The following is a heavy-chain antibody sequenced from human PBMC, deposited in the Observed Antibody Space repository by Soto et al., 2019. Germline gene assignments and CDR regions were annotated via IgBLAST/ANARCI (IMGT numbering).Heavy chain of an antibody. V-gene: IGHV3-33*01. CDR1: GITFSNYV. CDR2: IWYDGSNK. CDR3: AIGSISPKGGYGVEYSQH. D-gene: IGHD5-12*01. J-gene: IGHJ1*01. Sequence: QVQLVESGGGVVQPGRSLRLSCAAYGITFSNYVMHWVRQAPGKGLEWVAVIWYDGSNKYYAGSVKGRFTISRDNSKNRLYLQMNSLRADDTAVYYCAIGSISPKGGYGVEYSQHWGQGTLVTVSS.